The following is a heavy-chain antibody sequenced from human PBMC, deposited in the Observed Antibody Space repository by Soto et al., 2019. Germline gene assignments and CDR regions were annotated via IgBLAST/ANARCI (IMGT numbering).Heavy chain of an antibody. CDR3: ARLPQLVPSHWYFDL. CDR1: GYTFTSYG. CDR2: ISAYNGNT. D-gene: IGHD6-13*01. J-gene: IGHJ2*01. Sequence: QVQLVQSGAEVKKPGASVKVSCKASGYTFTSYGISWVRQAPGQGLEWMGWISAYNGNTNYAQKLQGRVTMTTDTPTRPAYMELRSLRSDDTAVYYCARLPQLVPSHWYFDLWGRGTLVTVSS. V-gene: IGHV1-18*01.